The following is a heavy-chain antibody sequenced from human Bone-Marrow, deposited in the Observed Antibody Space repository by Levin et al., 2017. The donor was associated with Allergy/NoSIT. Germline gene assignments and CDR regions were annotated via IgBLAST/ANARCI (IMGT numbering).Heavy chain of an antibody. CDR1: GFTFSSYA. Sequence: GGSLRLSCAASGFTFSSYAMHWVRQAPGKGLEWVAVISYDGSNKYYADSVKGRFTISRDNSKNTLYLQMNSLRAEDTAVYYCARDHPSITGTTSGMDVWGQGTTVTVSS. CDR3: ARDHPSITGTTSGMDV. J-gene: IGHJ6*02. CDR2: ISYDGSNK. D-gene: IGHD1-7*01. V-gene: IGHV3-30-3*01.